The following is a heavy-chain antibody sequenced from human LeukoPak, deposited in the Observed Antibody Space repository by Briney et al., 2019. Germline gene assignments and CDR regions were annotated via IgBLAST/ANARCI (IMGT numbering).Heavy chain of an antibody. Sequence: GGSLRLSCAASGFTFSSYSMNWVRQAPGKGLEWVSSISSSSSYIYYADSVKGRLTISRDNAKNSLYLLMNSLRAEDTAVYYCARVRYCSSTSCYGEGFDYWGQGTLVTVSS. CDR3: ARVRYCSSTSCYGEGFDY. V-gene: IGHV3-21*01. CDR1: GFTFSSYS. D-gene: IGHD2-2*01. J-gene: IGHJ4*02. CDR2: ISSSSSYI.